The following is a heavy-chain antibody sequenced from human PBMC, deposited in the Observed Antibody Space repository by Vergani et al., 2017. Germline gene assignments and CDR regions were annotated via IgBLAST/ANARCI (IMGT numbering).Heavy chain of an antibody. J-gene: IGHJ4*02. CDR1: GFTFSSNT. V-gene: IGHV3-21*01. Sequence: EVQLVESGGGLVKPGGSLRLSCAASGFTFSSNTMNWVRQAPGKGLEWVSSISSSSSYIYYADSVKGRFTISRDNAKNSLYLQMNSLRVEDTAVYYCARDAEPGTPFAFDYWGQGTLVTVSS. CDR3: ARDAEPGTPFAFDY. D-gene: IGHD1-1*01. CDR2: ISSSSSYI.